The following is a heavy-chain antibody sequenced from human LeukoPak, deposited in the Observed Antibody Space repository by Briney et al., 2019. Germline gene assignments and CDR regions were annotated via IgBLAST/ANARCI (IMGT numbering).Heavy chain of an antibody. CDR1: GGSISSYY. Sequence: SETLSLTCTVSGGSISSYYWSWIRQPAGKGLEWIGRIYTSGSTNYNPSLKSRVTMSVDTSKNQFSLKLSSVTAADTAVYYCARSGGGHCSSTSCYDYWGQGTLVTVSS. J-gene: IGHJ4*02. CDR2: IYTSGST. V-gene: IGHV4-4*07. CDR3: ARSGGGHCSSTSCYDY. D-gene: IGHD2-2*01.